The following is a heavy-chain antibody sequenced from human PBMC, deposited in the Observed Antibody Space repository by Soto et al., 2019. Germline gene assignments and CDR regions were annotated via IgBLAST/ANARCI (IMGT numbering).Heavy chain of an antibody. V-gene: IGHV1-69*01. Sequence: QGQLVQSGAEVNKPGSSVKVSCKASGGTFSSYAISWVLQAPGQGLEWMGGIIPIFGTADYAQKFQGRVTLTADESTSTSYMELSSLRSDDTAVYDCAGSSSPLDAFDIWGQVTMVTVSS. CDR3: AGSSSPLDAFDI. CDR1: GGTFSSYA. D-gene: IGHD6-6*01. J-gene: IGHJ3*02. CDR2: IIPIFGTA.